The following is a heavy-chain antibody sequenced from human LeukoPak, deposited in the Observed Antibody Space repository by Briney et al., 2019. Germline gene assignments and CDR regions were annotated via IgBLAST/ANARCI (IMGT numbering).Heavy chain of an antibody. V-gene: IGHV4-59*01. CDR1: GGSISSYY. J-gene: IGHJ4*02. Sequence: SETLSLTCTVSGGSISSYYWSWIWQPPGKGLEWIGYIYYGGSTNYNPSLKSRVTMSVDTSKNQFSLKLSSVTAADTAVYYCARIGRDGYNLGFEFGYWGQGTLVTVSS. CDR2: IYYGGST. CDR3: ARIGRDGYNLGFEFGY. D-gene: IGHD5-24*01.